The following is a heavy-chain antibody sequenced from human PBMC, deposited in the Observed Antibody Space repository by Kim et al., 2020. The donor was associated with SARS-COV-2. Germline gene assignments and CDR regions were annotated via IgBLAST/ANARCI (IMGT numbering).Heavy chain of an antibody. CDR3: ARERYSSGWYSGGGYYYCGMDV. V-gene: IGHV3-48*03. CDR1: GFTFSSYE. CDR2: ISSSGSTI. D-gene: IGHD6-19*01. J-gene: IGHJ6*02. Sequence: GGSLRLSCAASGFTFSSYEMNWVRQAPGKGLEWVSYISSSGSTIYYADSVKGRFTISRDNAKNSLYLQMNSLRAEDTAVYYCARERYSSGWYSGGGYYYCGMDVWGQGTTVTVSS.